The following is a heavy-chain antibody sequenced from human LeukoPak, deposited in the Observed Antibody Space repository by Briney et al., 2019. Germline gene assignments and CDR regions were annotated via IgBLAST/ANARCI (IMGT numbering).Heavy chain of an antibody. Sequence: ASVKVSCKASGYTFTGYYMHWVRQAPGQGLEWMGRINPNSGGTNYAQKFQGRVTMTRDTSISTAYMELSRLRSGDTAVYYCTRDLRYYGSGSYRYWGQGTLVTVSS. V-gene: IGHV1-2*06. CDR2: INPNSGGT. D-gene: IGHD3-10*01. CDR1: GYTFTGYY. J-gene: IGHJ4*02. CDR3: TRDLRYYGSGSYRY.